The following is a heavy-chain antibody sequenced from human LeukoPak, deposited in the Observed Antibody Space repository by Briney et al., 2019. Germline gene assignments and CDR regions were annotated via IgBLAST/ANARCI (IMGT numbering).Heavy chain of an antibody. CDR2: IWHDGGRK. Sequence: GGSLRLSCVVSVFTFSTHGFHWVRQAPGKGLEWVSVIWHDGGRKEYADSVRGRFTISRHSSNRYLQMNSLRAEDTAIYYCARDIGNSGFNLDYWGQGTPVTVSS. CDR3: ARDIGNSGFNLDY. CDR1: VFTFSTHG. V-gene: IGHV3-33*01. J-gene: IGHJ4*02. D-gene: IGHD5-12*01.